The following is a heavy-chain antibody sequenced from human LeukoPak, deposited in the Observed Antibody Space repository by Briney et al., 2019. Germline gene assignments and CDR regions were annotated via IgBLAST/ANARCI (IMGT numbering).Heavy chain of an antibody. D-gene: IGHD1-26*01. V-gene: IGHV3-23*01. CDR2: ISGSGGST. CDR1: GFTFSSYG. CDR3: ARAPGATPDY. J-gene: IGHJ4*02. Sequence: GGSLRLSCAASGFTFSSYGMSWVRQAPGKGLEWVSAISGSGGSTYYADSVKGRFTISRDNAKNSLYLQMNSLRAEDTAVYYCARAPGATPDYWGQGTLVTVSS.